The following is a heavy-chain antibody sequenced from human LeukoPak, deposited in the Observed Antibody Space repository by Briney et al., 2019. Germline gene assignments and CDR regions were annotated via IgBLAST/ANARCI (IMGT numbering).Heavy chain of an antibody. D-gene: IGHD5-18*01. CDR1: GYTFTSYD. J-gene: IGHJ4*02. CDR3: ARDPTRRGYSYTYDY. Sequence: ASVKVSCKASGYTFTSYDFNWVRQAPGQGLEWMGRINPNSGGTNYAQKFQGRVTMTRDTSISTAYMELSRLRSDDTAVYYCARDPTRRGYSYTYDYWGQGTLVTVSS. V-gene: IGHV1-2*06. CDR2: INPNSGGT.